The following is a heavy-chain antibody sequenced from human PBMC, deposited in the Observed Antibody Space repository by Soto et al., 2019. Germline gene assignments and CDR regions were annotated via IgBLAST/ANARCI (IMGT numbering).Heavy chain of an antibody. J-gene: IGHJ3*02. V-gene: IGHV3-15*07. CDR3: AKGEIVSSIRGILDAFDI. Sequence: GGSLRLSCAASGFTFSNAWMNWVRQAPGKGLEWVGRIKSKTDGGTTDYAAPVKGRFTISRDDSKNTLYLQMNSLRAEDTAVYYCAKGEIVSSIRGILDAFDIWGQGTMVTVSS. CDR2: IKSKTDGGTT. D-gene: IGHD6-6*01. CDR1: GFTFSNAW.